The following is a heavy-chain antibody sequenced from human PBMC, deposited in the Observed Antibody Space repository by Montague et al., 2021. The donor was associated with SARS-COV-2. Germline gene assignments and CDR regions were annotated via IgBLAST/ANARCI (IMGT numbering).Heavy chain of an antibody. CDR1: SGSISSYY. CDR3: ARAQGAGYSSGWYNYYYYMDV. CDR2: IYYSGST. V-gene: IGHV4-59*01. Sequence: SETLSLTCTVSSGSISSYYWSWIRQPPGKGLEWIGYIYYSGSTNYNPSLKSRVTISVDTSKNQFSLKLSSVTAADTAVYYCARAQGAGYSSGWYNYYYYMDVWGKGTTVTVSS. J-gene: IGHJ6*03. D-gene: IGHD6-19*01.